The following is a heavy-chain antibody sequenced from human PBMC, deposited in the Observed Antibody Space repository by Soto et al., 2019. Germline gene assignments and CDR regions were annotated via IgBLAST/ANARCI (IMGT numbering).Heavy chain of an antibody. CDR1: GGSNIRDGYY. D-gene: IGHD2-2*01. J-gene: IGHJ4*02. CDR3: ARATPAGSADF. Sequence: QVQLQESGPGLVKPSQTLSLTCTVSGGSNIRDGYYWSWIRQHPGKLLEWIAYISYSGNSYSNPCLQSRVTSSADTSKTQFSLRLTSVTAADTAVYFCARATPAGSADFWGQGTLVTVSS. V-gene: IGHV4-31*03. CDR2: ISYSGNS.